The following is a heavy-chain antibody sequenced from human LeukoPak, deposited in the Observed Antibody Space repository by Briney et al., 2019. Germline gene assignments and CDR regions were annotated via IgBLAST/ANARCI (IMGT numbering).Heavy chain of an antibody. CDR2: IYYSGNT. CDR1: GGSISSHY. CDR3: ARLGIAVPDTYWYFDL. J-gene: IGHJ2*01. V-gene: IGHV4-59*08. Sequence: PSETLSLTCTVYGGSISSHYWSWIRQPPGKGLEWIGYIYYSGNTNYNPSLKSRLTISVDTSKNQFSLKLNSVTAADTAVYYCARLGIAVPDTYWYFDLWGRGTLVTV. D-gene: IGHD6-19*01.